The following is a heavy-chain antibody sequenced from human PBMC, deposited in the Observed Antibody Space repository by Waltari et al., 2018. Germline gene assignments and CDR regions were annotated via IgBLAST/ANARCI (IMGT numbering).Heavy chain of an antibody. Sequence: QVQLVQSGAEVKTPGSSVKVSCKASGGTFSSYTISWVRQAPGQGLEWMGRIIPILGIANYAQKFQGRVTITADKSTSTAYMELSSLRSEDTAVYYCARDPDYDFWSGYYGYWGQGTLVTVSS. CDR1: GGTFSSYT. D-gene: IGHD3-3*01. CDR3: ARDPDYDFWSGYYGY. V-gene: IGHV1-69*08. J-gene: IGHJ4*02. CDR2: IIPILGIA.